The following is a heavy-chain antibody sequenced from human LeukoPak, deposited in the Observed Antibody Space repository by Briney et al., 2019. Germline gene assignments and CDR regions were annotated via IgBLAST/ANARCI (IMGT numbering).Heavy chain of an antibody. V-gene: IGHV3-30-3*01. CDR1: GFTFSSYA. D-gene: IGHD2-15*01. Sequence: GGSLRLSCAASGFTFSSYAMDWVRQAPGKGLEGVAGISYDGSTKYYADSVKGRVTISRDNSKNTLYLQMTSLRAEDTAVYYCASRDQSCSGGSCYPIDYWGQGTLVTVSS. CDR3: ASRDQSCSGGSCYPIDY. CDR2: ISYDGSTK. J-gene: IGHJ4*02.